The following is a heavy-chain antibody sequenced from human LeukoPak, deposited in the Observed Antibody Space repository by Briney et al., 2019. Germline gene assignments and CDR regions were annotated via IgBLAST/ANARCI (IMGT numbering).Heavy chain of an antibody. D-gene: IGHD5-18*01. CDR1: GYTFTSYD. CDR2: MNPNSGNT. CDR3: ARDYVDTAMVRRAFDI. V-gene: IGHV1-8*01. Sequence: ASVKVSCKASGYTFTSYDINWVRQATGQGLEWMGWMNPNSGNTGYAQKFQGRVTMTRNTSISTAYMELSSLRSEDTAVYYCARDYVDTAMVRRAFDIWGQGTMVTVSS. J-gene: IGHJ3*02.